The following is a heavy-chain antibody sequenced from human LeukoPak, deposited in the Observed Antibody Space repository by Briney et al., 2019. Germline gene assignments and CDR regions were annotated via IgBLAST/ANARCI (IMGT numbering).Heavy chain of an antibody. V-gene: IGHV4-38-2*02. Sequence: SETLSLTCTVSGYSISSGYYWGWIRQPPGKGLEWIGSIYHSGSTYYNPSPKSRVTISVDTSRNQFSLKLSSVTAADTAVYYCARANDILTGYLGLDYWGQGTLVTVSS. J-gene: IGHJ4*02. CDR1: GYSISSGYY. CDR2: IYHSGST. D-gene: IGHD3-9*01. CDR3: ARANDILTGYLGLDY.